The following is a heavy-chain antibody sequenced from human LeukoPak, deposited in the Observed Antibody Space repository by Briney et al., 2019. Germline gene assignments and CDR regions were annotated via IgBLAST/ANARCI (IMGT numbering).Heavy chain of an antibody. CDR2: INPNSGGT. Sequence: ASVKVSCKASGYTFTGYYMHWVRQAPGQGLEWMGWINPNSGGTNYAQKFQGRVTMTRDTSISTAYMELSSLRSEDTAVYYCARGGPAARLITFGGVTDYWGQGTLVTVSS. V-gene: IGHV1-2*02. D-gene: IGHD3-16*01. J-gene: IGHJ4*02. CDR1: GYTFTGYY. CDR3: ARGGPAARLITFGGVTDY.